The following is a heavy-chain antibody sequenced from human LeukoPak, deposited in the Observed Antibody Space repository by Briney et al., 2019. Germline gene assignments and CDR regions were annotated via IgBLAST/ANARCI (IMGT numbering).Heavy chain of an antibody. CDR2: IIPIFGTA. J-gene: IGHJ4*02. Sequence: SVKVSCKASGGTFSSYAISWVRQAPGQGLEWMGGIIPIFGTANYAQKFQGRVTITADESTSTAYMDLSSLRSEDTAVYYCARGPHYYDSSGYYLHYWGQGTLVTVSS. V-gene: IGHV1-69*13. CDR3: ARGPHYYDSSGYYLHY. D-gene: IGHD3-22*01. CDR1: GGTFSSYA.